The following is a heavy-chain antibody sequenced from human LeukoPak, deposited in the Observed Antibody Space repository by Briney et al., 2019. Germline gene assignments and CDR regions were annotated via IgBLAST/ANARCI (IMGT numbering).Heavy chain of an antibody. Sequence: SETLSLTCAVSGGSISSGGYSWSWIQQPPGKGLEWIGYMYHSGTTHYNPSLKGRVTISVDRSKNQFSLKLSSVTAADTAVYYCVRGYYYDSSGYWVRAFDIWGQGTMVTVSS. V-gene: IGHV4-30-2*01. J-gene: IGHJ3*02. D-gene: IGHD3-22*01. CDR2: MYHSGTT. CDR3: VRGYYYDSSGYWVRAFDI. CDR1: GGSISSGGYS.